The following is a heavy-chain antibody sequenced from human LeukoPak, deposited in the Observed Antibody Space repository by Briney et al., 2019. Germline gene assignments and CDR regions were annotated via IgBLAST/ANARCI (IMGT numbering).Heavy chain of an antibody. J-gene: IGHJ6*02. D-gene: IGHD4-17*01. CDR1: GYTFTGYY. CDR3: AREGYGDAEGMDV. V-gene: IGHV1-2*04. Sequence: GASVKVSCKASGYTFTGYYMHWVRQAPGQGLEWMGWINPNSGGTNYAQKFQGWVTMTRDTSISTAYMELSRLRSDDTAVYYCAREGYGDAEGMDVWGQGTTVTVSS. CDR2: INPNSGGT.